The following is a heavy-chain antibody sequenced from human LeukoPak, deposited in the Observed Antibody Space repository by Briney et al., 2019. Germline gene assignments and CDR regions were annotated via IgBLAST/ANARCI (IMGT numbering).Heavy chain of an antibody. J-gene: IGHJ4*02. Sequence: GGSLRLSCAVSGFTFSTYWMHWVRQAPGKGLVWVSRISRDGTSRTYADSVMGRFTISRDSARNTLYLQMDSLGAEDTAVYYCVRGTSRDYGYGGDDPYWGQGTLVIVSS. V-gene: IGHV3-74*01. CDR2: ISRDGTSR. CDR3: VRGTSRDYGYGGDDPY. CDR1: GFTFSTYW. D-gene: IGHD2-21*02.